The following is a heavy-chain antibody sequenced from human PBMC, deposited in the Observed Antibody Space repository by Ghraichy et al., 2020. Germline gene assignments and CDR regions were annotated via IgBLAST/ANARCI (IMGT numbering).Heavy chain of an antibody. CDR2: ISGSGGST. J-gene: IGHJ4*02. Sequence: GGSLRLSCAASGFTFSSYAMSWVRQAPGKGLEWVSAISGSGGSTYYADSVKGRFTISRDNSKNTLYLQMNSLRAEDTAVYYCAKVYYDFWSGRCDYWGQGTLVTVSS. CDR1: GFTFSSYA. D-gene: IGHD3-3*01. V-gene: IGHV3-23*01. CDR3: AKVYYDFWSGRCDY.